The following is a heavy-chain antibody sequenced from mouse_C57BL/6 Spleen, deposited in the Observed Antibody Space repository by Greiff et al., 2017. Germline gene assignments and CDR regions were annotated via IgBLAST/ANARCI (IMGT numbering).Heavy chain of an antibody. V-gene: IGHV5-17*01. CDR1: GFTFSDYG. D-gene: IGHD1-1*01. Sequence: EVNVVESGGGLVKPGGSLKLSCAASGFTFSDYGMHWVRQAPEKGLEWVAYISSGSSTIYYADTVKGRFTISRDNAKNTLFLQMTSLRSEDTAMYYCARDYYGIAMDYWGQGTSVTVSS. CDR2: ISSGSSTI. CDR3: ARDYYGIAMDY. J-gene: IGHJ4*01.